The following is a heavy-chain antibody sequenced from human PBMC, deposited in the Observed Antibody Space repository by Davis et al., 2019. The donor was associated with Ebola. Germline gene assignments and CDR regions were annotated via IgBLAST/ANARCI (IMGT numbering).Heavy chain of an antibody. CDR1: GGSISSSSYY. CDR2: IYYSGST. J-gene: IGHJ2*01. CDR3: ARLPPIYGSGSYYNWYFDL. D-gene: IGHD3-10*01. Sequence: PSETLSLTCTVSGGSISSSSYYWGWIRQPPGKGLEWIGSIYYSGSTYYNPSLKSRVTISVDTSKNQFSLKLSSVTAADTAVYYCARLPPIYGSGSYYNWYFDLWGRGTLVTVSS. V-gene: IGHV4-39*01.